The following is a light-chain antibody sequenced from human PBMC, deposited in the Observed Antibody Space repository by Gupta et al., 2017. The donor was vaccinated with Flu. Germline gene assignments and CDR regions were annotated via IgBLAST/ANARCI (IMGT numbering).Light chain of an antibody. Sequence: DIQMNQSPSTLSASVGDRVTITCRARQSISSWLAWYQQKPGKAPKLLIYKASSLESGVPSRFSGSGAGTEFTLTISSLQPDDFATYYCQQYNSYSPRLTFGGGTKVEIK. CDR2: KAS. V-gene: IGKV1-5*03. J-gene: IGKJ4*01. CDR3: QQYNSYSPRLT. CDR1: QSISSW.